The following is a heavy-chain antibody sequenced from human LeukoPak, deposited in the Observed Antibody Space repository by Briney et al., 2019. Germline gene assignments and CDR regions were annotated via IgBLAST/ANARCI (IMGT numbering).Heavy chain of an antibody. D-gene: IGHD6-6*01. Sequence: ASVKVSCKVSGYTLTELSMHWVRQAPGQGLEWMGWISAYNGNTNYAQKLQGRVTMTTDTSTSTAYMELRSLRSDDTAVYYCARDRLSLEYIAAPGGYWGQGTLVTVSS. V-gene: IGHV1-18*01. CDR1: GYTLTELS. CDR3: ARDRLSLEYIAAPGGY. J-gene: IGHJ4*02. CDR2: ISAYNGNT.